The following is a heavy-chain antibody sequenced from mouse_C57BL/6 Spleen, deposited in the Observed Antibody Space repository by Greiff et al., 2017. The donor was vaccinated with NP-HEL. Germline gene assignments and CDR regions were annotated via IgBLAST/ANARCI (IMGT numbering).Heavy chain of an antibody. CDR1: GFTFSSYG. Sequence: DVMLVESGGDLVKPGGSLKLSCAASGFTFSSYGMSWVRQTPDKRLEWVATISSGGSYTYYPDSVKGRFTISRDNAKNTLYLQMSSLKSEDTAMYYCARGYDENFDYWGQGTTLTVSS. V-gene: IGHV5-6*02. CDR2: ISSGGSYT. CDR3: ARGYDENFDY. J-gene: IGHJ2*01. D-gene: IGHD2-2*01.